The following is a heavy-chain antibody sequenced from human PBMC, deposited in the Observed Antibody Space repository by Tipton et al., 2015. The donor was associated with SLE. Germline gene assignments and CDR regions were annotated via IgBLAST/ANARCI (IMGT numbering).Heavy chain of an antibody. J-gene: IGHJ5*02. CDR3: AGALRGGSGRGWLDP. Sequence: TLSLTCTVSGGSISSSSYYWGWIRQPPGKGLEWIGSIYYSGSTYYNPSLKSRVTISVDTSKNQFSLKLSSVTAADTAVYYCAGALRGGSGRGWLDPWGQGTLVTVSS. CDR1: GGSISSSSYY. V-gene: IGHV4-39*01. D-gene: IGHD6-19*01. CDR2: IYYSGST.